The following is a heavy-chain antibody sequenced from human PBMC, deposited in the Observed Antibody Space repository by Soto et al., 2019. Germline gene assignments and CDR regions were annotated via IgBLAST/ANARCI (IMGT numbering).Heavy chain of an antibody. CDR1: GFTFSSYG. D-gene: IGHD6-6*01. V-gene: IGHV3-30*18. Sequence: QVQLVESGGGVVQPGRSLRLSCAASGFTFSSYGMHWVRQAPGKGLGWVAVISYDGSNKYYADSVKGRFTISRDNSKNTLYLQMNSLRAEDTAVYYCAKGDSRSSGYYYGMDVWGQGTTVTVSS. J-gene: IGHJ6*02. CDR2: ISYDGSNK. CDR3: AKGDSRSSGYYYGMDV.